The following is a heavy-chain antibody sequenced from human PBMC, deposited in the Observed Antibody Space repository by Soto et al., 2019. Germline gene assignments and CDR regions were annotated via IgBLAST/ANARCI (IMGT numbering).Heavy chain of an antibody. D-gene: IGHD3-16*01. Sequence: GGSLRLSCAASGFTSSNAWMNWVRQAPGKGLEWVGRIKSKTDGGTTDYAAPVKGRFTISRDDSKNTLYLQMNSLKTEDTAVYYCTTDGGVEITYYYYGMDVWGQGTTVTVSS. CDR3: TTDGGVEITYYYYGMDV. V-gene: IGHV3-15*07. J-gene: IGHJ6*02. CDR1: GFTSSNAW. CDR2: IKSKTDGGTT.